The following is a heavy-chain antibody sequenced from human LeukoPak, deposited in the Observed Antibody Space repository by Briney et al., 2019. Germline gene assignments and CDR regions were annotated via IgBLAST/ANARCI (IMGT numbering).Heavy chain of an antibody. CDR3: ARSSIIAAAGPYYFDY. CDR1: GGTFSSYA. D-gene: IGHD6-13*01. Sequence: SVKVSCKAPGGTFSSYAISWVRQAPGQGLEWMGGIIPIFGTANYAQKFQGRVTITADKSTSTAYMELSSLRSEDTAVYYCARSSIIAAAGPYYFDYWGQGTLVTVSS. CDR2: IIPIFGTA. V-gene: IGHV1-69*06. J-gene: IGHJ4*02.